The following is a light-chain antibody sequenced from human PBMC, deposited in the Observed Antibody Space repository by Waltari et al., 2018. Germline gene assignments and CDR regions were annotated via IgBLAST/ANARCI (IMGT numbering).Light chain of an antibody. V-gene: IGLV8-61*01. J-gene: IGLJ2*01. CDR1: AGPVSTSHW. Sequence: QTVVTQEPSVSVSPGGTVTLPCGLTAGPVSTSHWPTWYQQTPGQTPRTLIYNTNTRSSGVPDRFSGSILGNKAALTITGAQADDECDYYCVLHVADAIFLFGGGTKLTVL. CDR2: NTN. CDR3: VLHVADAIFL.